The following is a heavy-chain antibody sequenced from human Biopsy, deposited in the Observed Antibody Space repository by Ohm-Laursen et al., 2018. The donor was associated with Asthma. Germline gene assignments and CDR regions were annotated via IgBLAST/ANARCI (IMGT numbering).Heavy chain of an antibody. CDR2: ISYDGSKK. CDR3: ARKARHGDYDFDY. Sequence: SLRLSCTASGFSFNSYGMHWVRQAPGKGLEWVAVISYDGSKKEYGDSVKGRFTISRDNSKDTVYLQMNSLRAEDTAVYYCARKARHGDYDFDYWGQGTLVTVSS. J-gene: IGHJ4*02. V-gene: IGHV3-30*03. D-gene: IGHD4-17*01. CDR1: GFSFNSYG.